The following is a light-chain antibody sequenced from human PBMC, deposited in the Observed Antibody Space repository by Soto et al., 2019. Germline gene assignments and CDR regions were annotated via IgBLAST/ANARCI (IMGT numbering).Light chain of an antibody. J-gene: IGKJ1*01. CDR3: LQHDSYPWT. CDR1: LRIRND. V-gene: IGKV1-17*01. CDR2: AES. Sequence: DIQMTQSPSSLSASVGDRVTITCRASLRIRNDLGWYQHKPGKAPKRLIYAESSLQSGVPSRFSGSGSGTEITRTISSLQTAEFATWFCLQHDSYPWTFGQGTNV.